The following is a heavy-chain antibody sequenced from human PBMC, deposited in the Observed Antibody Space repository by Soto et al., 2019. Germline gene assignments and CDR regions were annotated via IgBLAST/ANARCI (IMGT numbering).Heavy chain of an antibody. V-gene: IGHV3-33*01. D-gene: IGHD1-7*01. CDR2: IWYDGSNK. CDR3: ERDKLTGTTLIDY. Sequence: GGSLRLSCAASGFTFSSYGMHWVRQAPGKGLEWVAVIWYDGSNKYYADSVKGRFTISRDNSKNTLYLQMNSLRAEDTAVYYCERDKLTGTTLIDYWGQGTLVTVSS. J-gene: IGHJ4*02. CDR1: GFTFSSYG.